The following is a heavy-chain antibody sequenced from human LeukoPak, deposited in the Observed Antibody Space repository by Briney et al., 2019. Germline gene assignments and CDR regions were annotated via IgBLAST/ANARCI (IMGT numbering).Heavy chain of an antibody. V-gene: IGHV4-59*12. Sequence: PSETLSLTCTVSGGSISSYYWSWIRQPPGKGLEWIGYNYYSGSTNYNPSLKSRVTISVDTSKNQFSLKLSSVTAADTAVYYCARSRIVVAAPFDYWGQGTLVTVSS. D-gene: IGHD3-22*01. CDR1: GGSISSYY. CDR2: NYYSGST. CDR3: ARSRIVVAAPFDY. J-gene: IGHJ4*02.